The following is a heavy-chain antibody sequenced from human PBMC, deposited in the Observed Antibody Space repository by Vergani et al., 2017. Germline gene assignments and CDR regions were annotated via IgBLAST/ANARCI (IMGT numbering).Heavy chain of an antibody. V-gene: IGHV3-30-3*01. CDR1: GFALNRHA. CDR2: ISFDGTNE. D-gene: IGHD2-2*02. CDR3: VRDRGLCAGGRCYTEAWDY. Sequence: QVQLVESGGGVVQPGTSLRLSCVVSGFALNRHAMYWVRQAPGKGLEWVVGISFDGTNEYYPDLVKGRFTISRDIAKNPLYLQVRSLRLEDTGVYHCVRDRGLCAGGRCYTEAWDYWGQGTPVTVS. J-gene: IGHJ4*02.